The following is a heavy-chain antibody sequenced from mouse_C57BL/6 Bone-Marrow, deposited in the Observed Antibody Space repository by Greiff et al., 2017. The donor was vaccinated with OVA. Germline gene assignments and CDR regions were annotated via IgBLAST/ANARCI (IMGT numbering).Heavy chain of an antibody. D-gene: IGHD4-1*01. CDR1: GYAFSSSW. CDR3: ARGGLGPRPYYFDY. Sequence: QVQLQQSGPELVKPGASVKISCKASGYAFSSSWMNWVKQRPGKGLEWIGRIYPGDGDTNYNGKFKGKATLTADKSSSTAYMQLSSLTSEDSAVYFCARGGLGPRPYYFDYWGQGTTLTVSS. J-gene: IGHJ2*01. V-gene: IGHV1-82*01. CDR2: IYPGDGDT.